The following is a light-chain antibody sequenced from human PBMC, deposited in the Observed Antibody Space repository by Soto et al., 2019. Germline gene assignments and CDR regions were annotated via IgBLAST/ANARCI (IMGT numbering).Light chain of an antibody. CDR3: AAWDDGLFVRV. CDR1: ISNIGSNT. Sequence: QSVLTQPPSASGTPGQKVTISCSGGISNIGSNTVNWYQQFPGAAPKLLIYGDNQRPSGVPDRFSGSRSGTSTSLAISGLQSEDEADYYCAAWDDGLFVRVFGGGTKLTVL. CDR2: GDN. V-gene: IGLV1-44*01. J-gene: IGLJ3*02.